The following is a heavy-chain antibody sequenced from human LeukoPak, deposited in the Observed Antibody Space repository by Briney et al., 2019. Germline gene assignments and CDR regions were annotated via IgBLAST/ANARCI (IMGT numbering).Heavy chain of an antibody. J-gene: IGHJ4*02. D-gene: IGHD5-18*01. CDR1: GFSLRTSAMG. Sequence: SGPTLVHPTRPRTLTCTFSGFSLRTSAMGGSWIHQPPGKALERLALPDCDDYKYYITSLETRLTISQATSKNHVVPTMTNMDPVETATYYCARMVDTAMVTSVDWGQGTLVTVP. CDR2: PDCDDYK. V-gene: IGHV2-70*01. CDR3: ARMVDTAMVTSVD.